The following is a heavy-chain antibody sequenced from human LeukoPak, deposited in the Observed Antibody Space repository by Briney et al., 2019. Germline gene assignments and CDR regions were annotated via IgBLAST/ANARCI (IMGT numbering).Heavy chain of an antibody. CDR2: IYTSGST. CDR3: ARRLPHTRHGNNYVGYFDS. V-gene: IGHV4-61*02. D-gene: IGHD5-24*01. J-gene: IGHJ4*02. CDR1: DGSISSGGYY. Sequence: PSETLSLTCTVSDGSISSGGYYWSWIRQPAGKGLEWIGRIYTSGSTNYNPSLESRVTISIDTSKNQFSLKLSSVTAADTAVYYCARRLPHTRHGNNYVGYFDSWGQGTPVTVSS.